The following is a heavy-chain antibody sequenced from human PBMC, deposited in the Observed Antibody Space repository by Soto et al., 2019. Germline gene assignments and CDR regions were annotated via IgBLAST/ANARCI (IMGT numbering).Heavy chain of an antibody. CDR3: ARNGPGIAAAGTFFDY. CDR2: ISYDGSSK. V-gene: IGHV3-30-3*01. D-gene: IGHD6-13*01. Sequence: GGSLRLSCAASGFTFSSYAMHWVRQAPGKGLEWVAVISYDGSSKYYADSVKGRFTISRDNSKNTLYLQMNSLRAEDTAVYYCARNGPGIAAAGTFFDYWGQGTLVTVS. J-gene: IGHJ4*02. CDR1: GFTFSSYA.